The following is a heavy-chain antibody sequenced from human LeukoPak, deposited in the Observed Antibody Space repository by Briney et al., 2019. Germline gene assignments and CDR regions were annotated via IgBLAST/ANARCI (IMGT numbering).Heavy chain of an antibody. CDR3: ARRPKGNYYDRRRIDY. CDR1: GDSFSGYY. CDR2: MNQREST. J-gene: IGHJ4*02. Sequence: SETLSLTCAVYGDSFSGYYWSWVRQPPGKGLGWVGEMNQRESTNYNPTRKSRVNISVDTSKNQFSLKLSSVTAADTAVSYCARRPKGNYYDRRRIDYWGQGTLVTVSS. D-gene: IGHD3-22*01. V-gene: IGHV4-34*01.